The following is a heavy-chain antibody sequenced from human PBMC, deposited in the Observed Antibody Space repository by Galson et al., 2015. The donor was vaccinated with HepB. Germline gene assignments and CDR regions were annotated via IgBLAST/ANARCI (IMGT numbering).Heavy chain of an antibody. D-gene: IGHD1-26*01. CDR3: ARHRDQYSGSYEGDY. J-gene: IGHJ4*02. V-gene: IGHV1-69*13. CDR1: GGTFSSYA. Sequence: SVKVSCKASGGTFSSYAISWVRQAPGQGLEWMGGIIPIFGTANYAQKFQGRVTITADESTSTAYMELSSLRSEDTAVYYCARHRDQYSGSYEGDYWGQGTLVTVSS. CDR2: IIPIFGTA.